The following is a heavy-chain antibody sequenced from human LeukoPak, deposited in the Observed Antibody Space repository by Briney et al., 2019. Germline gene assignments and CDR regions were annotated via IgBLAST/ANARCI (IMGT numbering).Heavy chain of an antibody. D-gene: IGHD6-19*01. CDR2: ISSSSSCI. CDR3: ARDAKAVAGSLDY. J-gene: IGHJ4*02. V-gene: IGHV3-21*01. CDR1: GFTFSSYS. Sequence: PGGSLRLSCAASGFTFSSYSMNWVRQAPGKGLEWVSSISSSSSCIYYADSVKGRFTISRDNAKNSLYLQMNSLRAEDTAVYYCARDAKAVAGSLDYWGQGTLVTVSS.